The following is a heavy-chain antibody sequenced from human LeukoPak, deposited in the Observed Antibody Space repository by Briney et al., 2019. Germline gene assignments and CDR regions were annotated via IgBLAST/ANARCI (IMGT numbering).Heavy chain of an antibody. J-gene: IGHJ4*02. V-gene: IGHV4-59*01. CDR3: AREHYYDSSGMGFDY. D-gene: IGHD3-22*01. Sequence: PSETLSLTCTVSGGSISSYYWSWIRQPPGKGLEWIGYIYYSGSTNYNPSLKSRVAISVDTSKNQFSLKLSSVTAADTAVYNCAREHYYDSSGMGFDYWGQGTLVTVSS. CDR1: GGSISSYY. CDR2: IYYSGST.